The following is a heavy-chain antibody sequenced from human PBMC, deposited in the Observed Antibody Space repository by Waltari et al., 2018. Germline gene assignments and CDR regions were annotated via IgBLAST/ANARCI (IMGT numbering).Heavy chain of an antibody. J-gene: IGHJ4*02. CDR3: ATWLSMVRGELAPRDY. D-gene: IGHD3-10*01. Sequence: EVQLVESGGGLVKPGGSLRLSCAASGFTFSSYSMNWVRQAPGKGLEWVSSISSSSSYIYYADSVKGRFTISRDNAKNSLYLQMNSLRAEDTAVYYCATWLSMVRGELAPRDYWGQGTLVTVSS. V-gene: IGHV3-21*01. CDR2: ISSSSSYI. CDR1: GFTFSSYS.